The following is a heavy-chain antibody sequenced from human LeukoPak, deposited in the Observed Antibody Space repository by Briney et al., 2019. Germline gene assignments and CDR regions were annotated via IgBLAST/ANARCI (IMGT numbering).Heavy chain of an antibody. V-gene: IGHV4-34*01. Sequence: PSETLSLTCAVYGVSFSGYYWSWIRQPPGKGLEWIGEINHSGSTNYNPSLKSRVTISVDTSKNQFSLKLSSVTAADTAVYYCARGVEWELLTDYWGQGTLVTVSS. CDR1: GVSFSGYY. J-gene: IGHJ4*02. CDR2: INHSGST. CDR3: ARGVEWELLTDY. D-gene: IGHD1-26*01.